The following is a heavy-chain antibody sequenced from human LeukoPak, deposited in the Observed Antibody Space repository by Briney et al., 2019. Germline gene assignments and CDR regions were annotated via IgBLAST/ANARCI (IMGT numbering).Heavy chain of an antibody. CDR1: GFTFSSYS. V-gene: IGHV3-21*01. J-gene: IGHJ4*02. CDR2: IISSSSYI. D-gene: IGHD3-9*01. Sequence: PGGSLRLSCAASGFTFSSYSMNWVRQAPGKGLEWVSSIISSSSYIYYADSVKGRFTISRDNAKNSLYLQMNSLSADDTAVYYCARDGMTYYDILTGDFDYWGQGTLVTLSS. CDR3: ARDGMTYYDILTGDFDY.